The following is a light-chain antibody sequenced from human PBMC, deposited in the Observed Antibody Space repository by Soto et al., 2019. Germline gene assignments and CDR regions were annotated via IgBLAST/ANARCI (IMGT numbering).Light chain of an antibody. V-gene: IGLV2-14*01. Sequence: QSVLTQPASVSGSAGQSLTISCTGTSRDIGGHHSVSWYQQHRGKAPKLLIYEVSYRASGVSDRFSGSKSGNTASLTISGLQAEDEADYSCSSYTSTSSYVFGTGTKVTVL. CDR3: SSYTSTSSYV. CDR2: EVS. J-gene: IGLJ1*01. CDR1: SRDIGGHHS.